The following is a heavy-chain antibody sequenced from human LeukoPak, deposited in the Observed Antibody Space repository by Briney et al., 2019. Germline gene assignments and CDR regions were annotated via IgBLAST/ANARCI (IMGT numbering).Heavy chain of an antibody. V-gene: IGHV3-49*04. J-gene: IGHJ4*02. Sequence: PGGSLRLSCTASGFTFGDYAMSWVRQAPGKGLEWVGFIRSKAYGGAREDAASVKGRFTISRDDSKSIAYLQMNSLKTEDTAVYYCTFVYYYGSGSYWPADYWGQGTLVTVSS. CDR1: GFTFGDYA. CDR2: IRSKAYGGAR. CDR3: TFVYYYGSGSYWPADY. D-gene: IGHD3-10*01.